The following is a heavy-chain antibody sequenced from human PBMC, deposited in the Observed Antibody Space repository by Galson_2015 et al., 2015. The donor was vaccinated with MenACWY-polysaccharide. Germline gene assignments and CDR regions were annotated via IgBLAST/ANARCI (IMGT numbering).Heavy chain of an antibody. Sequence: SVKVSCKASGYTFTGHYMHWVRQAPGQGLEWMGWINPNSGGTNYAQKFQGRVTMTRDTSISTAYMELSRLRSDDTAVYYCAREDGYSYGYVMYAFDIWGQGTMVTVSS. CDR1: GYTFTGHY. CDR3: AREDGYSYGYVMYAFDI. D-gene: IGHD5-18*01. V-gene: IGHV1-2*02. CDR2: INPNSGGT. J-gene: IGHJ3*02.